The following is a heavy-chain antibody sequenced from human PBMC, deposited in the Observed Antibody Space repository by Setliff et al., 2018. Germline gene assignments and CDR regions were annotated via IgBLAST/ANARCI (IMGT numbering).Heavy chain of an antibody. Sequence: PGESLKISCATSGYNFNSHWIAWARQVPGGGLEWMGLIFPADSETRYSPSFQGQFTMSVDTSINTAYLQWNSLKASDTALYFCARLPSTGSAFFQHWGQGTLVTVSS. J-gene: IGHJ1*01. CDR3: ARLPSTGSAFFQH. V-gene: IGHV5-51*01. CDR2: IFPADSET. D-gene: IGHD1-1*01. CDR1: GYNFNSHW.